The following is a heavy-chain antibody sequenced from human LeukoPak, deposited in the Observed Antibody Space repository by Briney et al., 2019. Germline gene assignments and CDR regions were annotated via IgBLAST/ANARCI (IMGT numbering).Heavy chain of an antibody. CDR3: ARGHSYAEFDY. J-gene: IGHJ4*02. CDR1: GFTFSSYE. V-gene: IGHV3-48*03. D-gene: IGHD5-18*01. CDR2: ISSSGRTI. Sequence: GGSLRLSCAAFGFTFSSYEMNWVRQAPGKGLEWVSYISSSGRTIYCADSVKGRFTISRDNAKNSLYLQMNSLRAEDTAVYYCARGHSYAEFDYWGQGILVTVSS.